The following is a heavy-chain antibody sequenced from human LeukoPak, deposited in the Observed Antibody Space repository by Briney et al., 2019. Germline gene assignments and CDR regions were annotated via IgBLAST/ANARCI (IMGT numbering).Heavy chain of an antibody. CDR1: GGSFSGYY. CDR3: ARRGYSRVY. CDR2: INHSGST. V-gene: IGHV4-34*01. D-gene: IGHD6-13*01. Sequence: PETPSLTCAVSGGSFSGYYRRWIRHPPGKGLEWIGEINHSGSTNYNPSLKSRVTISVDTSKNQFSLKLSSVTAADTAVYYCARRGYSRVYWGQGTLVTVSS. J-gene: IGHJ4*02.